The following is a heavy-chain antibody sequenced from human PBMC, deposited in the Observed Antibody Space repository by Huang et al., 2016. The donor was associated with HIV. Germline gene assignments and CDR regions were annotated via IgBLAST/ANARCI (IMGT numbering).Heavy chain of an antibody. V-gene: IGHV1-18*01. CDR2: VSIYNGHT. J-gene: IGHJ5*02. D-gene: IGHD3-10*01. CDR3: ARFRGPQVTLNWLDP. Sequence: QVQLVQSGPEMKKPGASVNVSCKASGYTFFTYSISWVRQAPGQGLEWMGWVSIYNGHTNYSQKFQGRLTLTTDVSTSSAYMELKNLRSDDTAVYYCARFRGPQVTLNWLDPWGQGTLVTVSS. CDR1: GYTFFTYS.